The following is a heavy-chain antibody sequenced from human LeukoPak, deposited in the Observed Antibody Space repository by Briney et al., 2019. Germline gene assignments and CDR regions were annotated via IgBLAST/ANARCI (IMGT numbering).Heavy chain of an antibody. CDR2: INHSGST. Sequence: SETLPLTCAVYGGSFSGYYWSWIRQPPGKGLEWIGEINHSGSTNYNPSLKSRVTISVDTSKNQFSLKLSSVTAADTAVYYCARGRVATMGWFDPWGQGTLVTVSS. CDR1: GGSFSGYY. V-gene: IGHV4-34*01. D-gene: IGHD5-12*01. CDR3: ARGRVATMGWFDP. J-gene: IGHJ5*02.